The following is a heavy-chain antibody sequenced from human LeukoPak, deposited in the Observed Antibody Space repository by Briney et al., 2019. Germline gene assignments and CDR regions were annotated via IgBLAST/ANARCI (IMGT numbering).Heavy chain of an antibody. V-gene: IGHV5-51*01. J-gene: IGHJ4*02. CDR1: GYSFTSYW. Sequence: GESLKISYKGSGYSFTSYWIGWVRQMPGKGLEWMGIIYPGDSDTRYSPSFQGQVTISADKSISTAYLQWSSLKASDTAMYYCARRWSYYDSKAPNGGSFDYWGQGTLVTVSS. CDR2: IYPGDSDT. D-gene: IGHD3-22*01. CDR3: ARRWSYYDSKAPNGGSFDY.